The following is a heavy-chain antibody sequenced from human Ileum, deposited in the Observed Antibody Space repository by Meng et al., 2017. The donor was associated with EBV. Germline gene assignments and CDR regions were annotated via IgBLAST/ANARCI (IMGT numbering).Heavy chain of an antibody. V-gene: IGHV4-28*01. CDR1: GYSISSTNW. CDR3: ARNVPGTSAYYD. D-gene: IGHD3-22*01. Sequence: QLQVQGSGPGLVKPSHTLSLTCAVSGYSISSTNWWGWLRQPPGKGLEWIWYIYYSGSTSYNPSLKSRVTMSVDTSKNQFSLNLNSVTAVDTAVYYCARNVPGTSAYYDWGQGTLVTVSS. J-gene: IGHJ4*02. CDR2: IYYSGST.